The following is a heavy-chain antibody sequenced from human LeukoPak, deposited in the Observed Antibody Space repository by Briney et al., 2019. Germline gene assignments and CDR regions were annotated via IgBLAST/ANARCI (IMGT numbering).Heavy chain of an antibody. V-gene: IGHV3-30*18. D-gene: IGHD4-17*01. CDR2: ISYDGSNK. Sequence: GGSLRLSRAASGFTFSSYSMNWVRQAPGKGLEWVAVISYDGSNKYYADSVKGRFTISRDNSKNTLYLQMNSLRAEDTAVYYCAKGALHDYGDSKFDYWGQGTLVTVSS. J-gene: IGHJ4*02. CDR3: AKGALHDYGDSKFDY. CDR1: GFTFSSYS.